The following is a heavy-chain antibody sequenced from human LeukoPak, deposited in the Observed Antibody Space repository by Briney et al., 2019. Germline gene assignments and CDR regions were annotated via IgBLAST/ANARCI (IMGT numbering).Heavy chain of an antibody. J-gene: IGHJ5*02. D-gene: IGHD6-6*01. CDR3: ARALVAYSSSHNWFDP. CDR2: ISSSSSYI. Sequence: GGSLRLSCAASGFTVSSNYMSWVRQAPGKGLEWVSSISSSSSYIYYADSVKGRFTISRDNAKNSLYLQMNSLRAEDTAVYYCARALVAYSSSHNWFDPWGQGTLVTVSS. CDR1: GFTVSSNY. V-gene: IGHV3-21*01.